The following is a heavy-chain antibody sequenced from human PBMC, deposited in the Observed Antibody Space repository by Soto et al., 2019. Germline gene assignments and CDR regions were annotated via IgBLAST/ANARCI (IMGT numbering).Heavy chain of an antibody. Sequence: EVQLVESGGGLVQPGGSLRLSCAASGFTFSSYWMSWVRQAPGKGLEWVANIKQDGSEKYYVDSVKGRFTISRDNAKNSLYLQMNSLRAEDTAVYYCARAGDSKARAAPGHWGQGTLVTVSS. J-gene: IGHJ4*02. CDR2: IKQDGSEK. V-gene: IGHV3-7*01. CDR3: ARAGDSKARAAPGH. CDR1: GFTFSSYW. D-gene: IGHD6-13*01.